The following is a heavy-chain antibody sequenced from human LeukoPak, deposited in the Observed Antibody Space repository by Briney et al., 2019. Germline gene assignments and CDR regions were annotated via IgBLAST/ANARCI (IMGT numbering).Heavy chain of an antibody. J-gene: IGHJ3*02. D-gene: IGHD6-13*01. CDR1: GFTFSSYS. V-gene: IGHV3-48*01. CDR2: ISSSSSTI. CDR3: ARDYAAAAGTDAFDI. Sequence: GRSLRLSCAASGFTFSSYSMNWVRQAPGKGLEWVSYISSSSSTIYYADSVKGRFTISRDNAKNSLYLQMNSLRAEDTAAYYCARDYAAAAGTDAFDIWGQGTMVTVSS.